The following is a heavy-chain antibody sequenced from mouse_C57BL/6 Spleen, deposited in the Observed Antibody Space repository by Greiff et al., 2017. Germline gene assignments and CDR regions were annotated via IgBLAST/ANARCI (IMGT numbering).Heavy chain of an antibody. Sequence: EVQGVESGGGLVKPGGSLKLSCAASGFTFSSSSMSWVRQTPEKRLEWVATISGGGGNTYYPDSVKGRFTISRDTATNTLYLQMSSLRSEDTALYYCARHQLRLPYAMDYWGQGTSVTVSS. V-gene: IGHV5-9*01. CDR1: GFTFSSSS. CDR2: ISGGGGNT. J-gene: IGHJ4*01. CDR3: ARHQLRLPYAMDY. D-gene: IGHD3-2*02.